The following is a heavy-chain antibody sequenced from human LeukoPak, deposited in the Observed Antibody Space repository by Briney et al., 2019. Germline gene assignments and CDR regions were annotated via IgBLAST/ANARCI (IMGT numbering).Heavy chain of an antibody. CDR1: GYTFTSYD. CDR2: MNPNSGNT. V-gene: IGHV1-8*01. CDR3: ARGGIAADYYYMDV. D-gene: IGHD6-13*01. J-gene: IGHJ6*03. Sequence: ASVKVSCKASGYTFTSYDVNWVRQATGQGLEWMGWMNPNSGNTGYSQKFQGRVTMTRNTSISTAYMELSSLRSEDTAVYYCARGGIAADYYYMDVWGKGTTVTISS.